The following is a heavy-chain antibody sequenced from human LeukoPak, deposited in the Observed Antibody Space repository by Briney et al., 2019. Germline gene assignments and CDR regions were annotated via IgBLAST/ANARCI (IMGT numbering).Heavy chain of an antibody. CDR1: GGSISSGDYY. CDR2: IYYSGST. J-gene: IGHJ4*02. Sequence: SQTLSLTCTVSGGSISSGDYYWSWIRQPPGKGLEWIGYIYYSGSTYYNPSLKSRVTISVDTSKNQFSLKLSSVTAADTAVYYCARVSDVRGKNLYYFDYWGQGTLVTVSS. CDR3: ARVSDVRGKNLYYFDY. D-gene: IGHD3-10*02. V-gene: IGHV4-30-4*01.